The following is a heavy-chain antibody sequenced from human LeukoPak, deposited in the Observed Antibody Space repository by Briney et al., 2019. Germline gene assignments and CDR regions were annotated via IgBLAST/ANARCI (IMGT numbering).Heavy chain of an antibody. CDR1: GFTFRIYS. Sequence: PGGSLRLSCAASGFTFRIYSMNWVRQAPGKGLEGVSSISSSSTYIHYADSGRGRFTIARDNAKNTLDLRMNRLRAEDTAKYYCARVILYTSGWYAGHAYWGQGTLVTVSS. CDR2: ISSSSTYI. J-gene: IGHJ4*02. V-gene: IGHV3-21*01. CDR3: ARVILYTSGWYAGHAY. D-gene: IGHD6-19*01.